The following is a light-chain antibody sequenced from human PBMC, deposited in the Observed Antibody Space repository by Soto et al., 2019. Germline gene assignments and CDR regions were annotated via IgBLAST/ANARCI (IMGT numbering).Light chain of an antibody. Sequence: QSALTQPASVSGSPGQSITISCTETSGDVGNYNLVSWYQQHAGKAPRLMIYEVNKWPSGVSNRFSGSKSGNTASLTISGLQAEDEADYYCCSYVGSSTSYVFGTGTKVTVL. V-gene: IGLV2-23*02. CDR3: CSYVGSSTSYV. J-gene: IGLJ1*01. CDR2: EVN. CDR1: SGDVGNYNL.